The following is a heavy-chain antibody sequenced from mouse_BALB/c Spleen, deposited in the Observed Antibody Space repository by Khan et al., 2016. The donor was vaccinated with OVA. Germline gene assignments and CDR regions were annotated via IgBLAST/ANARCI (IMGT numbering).Heavy chain of an antibody. Sequence: EVKLVESGGDLVKPGGSLKLSCAASGFTFSTYGMSWVRQTPDKRLEWVATVSTGGSYTYYPDSVKGRFTISRDNAKNTLYLQMSGLKSEDTAMFYCTRLAYYYDSGGFAYWGQGTLVTVSA. D-gene: IGHD1-1*01. J-gene: IGHJ3*01. V-gene: IGHV5-6*01. CDR1: GFTFSTYG. CDR3: TRLAYYYDSGGFAY. CDR2: VSTGGSYT.